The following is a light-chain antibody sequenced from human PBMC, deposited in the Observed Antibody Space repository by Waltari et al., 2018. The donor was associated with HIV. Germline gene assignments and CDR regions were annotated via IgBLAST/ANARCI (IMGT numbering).Light chain of an antibody. CDR2: GAN. CDR3: SSYTSRTLYV. J-gene: IGLJ1*01. V-gene: IGLV2-14*01. CDR1: SSDIGTHNY. Sequence: QSALTQPASVSGSPGQSITISCTGTSSDIGTHNYVAWYQLLPGRAPKLMIYGANSRPSGVSDRFSGSKSANTAALTISGLQPEDEADYYCSSYTSRTLYVFGTGTTVTV.